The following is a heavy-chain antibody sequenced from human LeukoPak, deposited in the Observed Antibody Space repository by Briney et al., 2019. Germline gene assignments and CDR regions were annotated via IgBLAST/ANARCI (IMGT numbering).Heavy chain of an antibody. CDR1: GGSISSGGYY. Sequence: SETLSLTCTVSGGSISSGGYYWSWIRQHPGKGLEWIGYIYYSGSTYYNPSLKSRVTISVDTSKNQFSLKLSSVTAADTAVYYCARDQGFGESDYFDYWGQGTLVTVSS. V-gene: IGHV4-31*03. CDR2: IYYSGST. D-gene: IGHD3-10*01. J-gene: IGHJ4*02. CDR3: ARDQGFGESDYFDY.